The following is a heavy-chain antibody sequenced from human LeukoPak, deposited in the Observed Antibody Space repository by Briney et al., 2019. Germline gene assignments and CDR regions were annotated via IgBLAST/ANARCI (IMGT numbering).Heavy chain of an antibody. CDR1: GGSFSGYY. D-gene: IGHD2-2*01. J-gene: IGHJ6*02. Sequence: PSETLSLTCAVYGGSFSGYYWSWIRQPPGKGLEWIGEINHSGSTSYNPSLKSRVTISVDTSKNQFSLKPSSVTAADTAVYYCARAQNPDIVVVPAAMAGMDVWGQGTTVTVSS. CDR2: INHSGST. CDR3: ARAQNPDIVVVPAAMAGMDV. V-gene: IGHV4-34*01.